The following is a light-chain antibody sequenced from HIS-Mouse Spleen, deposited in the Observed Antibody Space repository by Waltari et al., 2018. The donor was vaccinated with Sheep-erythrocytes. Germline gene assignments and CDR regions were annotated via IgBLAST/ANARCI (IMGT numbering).Light chain of an antibody. CDR3: YSTDSSGNHWV. Sequence: SYELTQPPSVSVSPGQTARITCSGDALPKQYAYWYQPKSGQAPVLVIYEDSKRPSVIPERFSGSSSGTMATLTISGAQVEDDADYYCYSTDSSGNHWVFGGGTKLTVL. J-gene: IGLJ3*02. CDR1: ALPKQY. V-gene: IGLV3-10*01. CDR2: EDS.